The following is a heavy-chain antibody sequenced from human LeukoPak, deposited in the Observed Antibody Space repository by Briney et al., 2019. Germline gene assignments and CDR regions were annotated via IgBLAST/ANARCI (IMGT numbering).Heavy chain of an antibody. J-gene: IGHJ4*02. CDR3: VKSYSCRTGNS. CDR2: IYGGGST. CDR1: GFSVSSNY. Sequence: GGSLRLSCAASGFSVSSNYMSWVRPAPGKRLESVSVIYGGGSTHYADSVKGRFTISRDNSKNTLSLQMNSLRDEDTAVYYCVKSYSCRTGNSWGQGTLVNVSS. D-gene: IGHD3-10*01. V-gene: IGHV3-66*01.